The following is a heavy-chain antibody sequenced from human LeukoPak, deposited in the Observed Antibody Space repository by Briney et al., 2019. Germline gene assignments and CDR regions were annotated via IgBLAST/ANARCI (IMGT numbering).Heavy chain of an antibody. CDR3: ASDCSGGSCYYYYYGMDV. Sequence: GGSLRLSCAASGFTFSSYAMSWVRQAPGKGLEWVSAISGSGGNTYYADSVKGRFTISRDNSKNTLYLQMNSLRAEDTAVYYCASDCSGGSCYYYYYGMDVWGKGTTVTVSS. V-gene: IGHV3-23*01. D-gene: IGHD2-15*01. CDR2: ISGSGGNT. CDR1: GFTFSSYA. J-gene: IGHJ6*04.